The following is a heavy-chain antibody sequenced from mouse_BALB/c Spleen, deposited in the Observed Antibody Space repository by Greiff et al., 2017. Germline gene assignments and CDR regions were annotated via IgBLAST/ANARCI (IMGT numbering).Heavy chain of an antibody. CDR3: ARKWLLPYFDY. Sequence: EAKLMESGGDLVKPGGSLKLSCAASGFTFSSYGMSWVRQTPDKRLEWVATISSGGSYTYYPDSVKGRFTISRDNAKNTLYLQMSSLKSEDTAMYYCARKWLLPYFDYWGQGTTLTVSS. CDR2: ISSGGSYT. V-gene: IGHV5-6*01. J-gene: IGHJ2*01. D-gene: IGHD2-3*01. CDR1: GFTFSSYG.